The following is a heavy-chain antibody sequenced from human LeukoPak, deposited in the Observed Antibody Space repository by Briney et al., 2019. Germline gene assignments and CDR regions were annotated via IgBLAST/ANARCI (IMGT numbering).Heavy chain of an antibody. CDR1: GYTFTSYG. V-gene: IGHV1-18*01. Sequence: ASVKVSCKASGYTFTSYGISWVRQAPGQGLEWMGWISAYNGNTNYAQKLQGRVTMTTDTSTSTAYMELRSLRSDDKAVYYCARGDYYDSSGYLNVDAFDIWGQGTMVTVSS. J-gene: IGHJ3*02. CDR3: ARGDYYDSSGYLNVDAFDI. D-gene: IGHD3-22*01. CDR2: ISAYNGNT.